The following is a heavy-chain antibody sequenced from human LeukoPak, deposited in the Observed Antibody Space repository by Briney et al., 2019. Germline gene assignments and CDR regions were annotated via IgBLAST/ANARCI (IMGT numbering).Heavy chain of an antibody. J-gene: IGHJ2*01. D-gene: IGHD6-19*01. Sequence: SETLSLTCTVSGGSISSGSCYWSWIRQPAGKGLEWIGRIYTSGSTNYNPSLKSRVTISVDTSKSQFSLKLSSVTAADTAVYYCARDRSKQWLSWYFDLWGRGTLVTVSS. CDR2: IYTSGST. V-gene: IGHV4-61*02. CDR3: ARDRSKQWLSWYFDL. CDR1: GGSISSGSCY.